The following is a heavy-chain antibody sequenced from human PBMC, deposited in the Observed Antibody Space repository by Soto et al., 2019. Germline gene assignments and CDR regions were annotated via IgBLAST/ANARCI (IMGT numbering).Heavy chain of an antibody. J-gene: IGHJ5*02. V-gene: IGHV4-59*08. CDR3: ARDYYDSSDYTTTWFDP. D-gene: IGHD3-22*01. Sequence: ETLSLTCTVSGGSISSYYWSWIRQPPGKGLEWIGYIYYSGSTNYNPSLKSRVTISVDTSKNQFSLKLSSVTAADTAVYYCARDYYDSSDYTTTWFDPWGQGTLVTVS. CDR2: IYYSGST. CDR1: GGSISSYY.